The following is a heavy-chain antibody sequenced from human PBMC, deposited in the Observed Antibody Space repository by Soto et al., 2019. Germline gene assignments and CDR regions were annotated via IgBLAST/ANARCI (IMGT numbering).Heavy chain of an antibody. CDR1: GGSISRGGYF. D-gene: IGHD4-17*01. Sequence: QVQLQESGPGLVKPSQTLSLTCTVSGGSISRGGYFWSWIRQHPGKGLEWIGYIYYSGSTYYNPSLKSRVTISVDTSKNQFSLKLSSVTAADTAVYYCARDTGRRWFDPWGQGTLVTVSS. J-gene: IGHJ5*02. CDR2: IYYSGST. CDR3: ARDTGRRWFDP. V-gene: IGHV4-31*03.